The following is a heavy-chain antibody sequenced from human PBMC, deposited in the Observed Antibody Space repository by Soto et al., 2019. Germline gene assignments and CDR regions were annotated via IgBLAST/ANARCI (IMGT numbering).Heavy chain of an antibody. CDR3: TTDPLPQV. Sequence: SVRLSFAASVFPFINAWLSWVRQAPGKGLEWVGRIKSKTDGGTTDYAAPVKGRFTISRDDSKNTLYLQMNSLKTEDTAVYYCTTDPLPQVWGQGTTVTVSS. CDR1: VFPFINAW. CDR2: IKSKTDGGTT. J-gene: IGHJ6*02. V-gene: IGHV3-15*01.